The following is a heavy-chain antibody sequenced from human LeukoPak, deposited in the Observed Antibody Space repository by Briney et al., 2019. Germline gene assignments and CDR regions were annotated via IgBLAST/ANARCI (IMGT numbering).Heavy chain of an antibody. Sequence: GGSLRLSCAASGFTFSDYYMSWIRQAPGKGLEGVSYISSSGSTIYYADSVKGRFTISRDNAKNSLYLQMNSLRAEDTAVYYCASPFGGYNDAFDIWGQGTMVTVSS. D-gene: IGHD5-24*01. CDR1: GFTFSDYY. CDR2: ISSSGSTI. J-gene: IGHJ3*02. CDR3: ASPFGGYNDAFDI. V-gene: IGHV3-11*01.